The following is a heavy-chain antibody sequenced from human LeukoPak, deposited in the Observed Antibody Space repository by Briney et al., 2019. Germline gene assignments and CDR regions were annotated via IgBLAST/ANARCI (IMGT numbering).Heavy chain of an antibody. Sequence: GGSLRLSCAASGFTVSSNYMNWVRQAPGKGLEWVSVIYTGGTIYYADSVKGRFTISRDNSRNTLYLQMNSLRAEDTAVYYCARDLAVAGPSAGMDVWGQGTTVTV. CDR3: ARDLAVAGPSAGMDV. CDR1: GFTVSSNY. D-gene: IGHD6-19*01. V-gene: IGHV3-53*01. J-gene: IGHJ6*02. CDR2: IYTGGTI.